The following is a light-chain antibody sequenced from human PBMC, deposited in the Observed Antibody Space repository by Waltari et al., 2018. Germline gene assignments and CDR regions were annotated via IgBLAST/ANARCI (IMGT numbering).Light chain of an antibody. CDR3: QHYVRLPVT. CDR1: QSVSTS. Sequence: EIVLTQSPCTLSLSPGDRATLSCRASQSVSTSLAWYRQQKGGHAHRLLIYGVSIRATGISDRFSGSGFGTDFSLTISGLAPEDSAVYYCQHYVRLPVTFGQGTTVEIK. V-gene: IGKV3-20*01. J-gene: IGKJ1*01. CDR2: GVS.